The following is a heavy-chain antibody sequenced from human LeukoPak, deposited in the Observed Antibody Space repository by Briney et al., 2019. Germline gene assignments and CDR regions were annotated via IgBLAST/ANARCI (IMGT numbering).Heavy chain of an antibody. Sequence: PWASVKVSCKASGYTFTSYGISWVRQAPGQGLEWMGWISAYNGNTNYAQKLQGRVTMTTDTSTSTAYMELRSLRSDDTAVCYCARDDYVWGSYRQYNWFDPWGQGTLVTVSS. CDR3: ARDDYVWGSYRQYNWFDP. CDR2: ISAYNGNT. D-gene: IGHD3-16*02. V-gene: IGHV1-18*01. CDR1: GYTFTSYG. J-gene: IGHJ5*02.